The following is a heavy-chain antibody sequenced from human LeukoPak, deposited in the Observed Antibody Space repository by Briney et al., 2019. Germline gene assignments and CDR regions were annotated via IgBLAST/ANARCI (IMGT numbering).Heavy chain of an antibody. J-gene: IGHJ4*02. Sequence: GGSLRLSCVASGFTFSSYWMHWVRQDPGKGLVWVSRINGDGRNINYADSVRGRFTISRDNAKNTLYLQMNTLRVEDTAVYYCARQRQGNSSFNYWGQGTLVTVSS. D-gene: IGHD1/OR15-1a*01. CDR3: ARQRQGNSSFNY. V-gene: IGHV3-74*01. CDR1: GFTFSSYW. CDR2: INGDGRNI.